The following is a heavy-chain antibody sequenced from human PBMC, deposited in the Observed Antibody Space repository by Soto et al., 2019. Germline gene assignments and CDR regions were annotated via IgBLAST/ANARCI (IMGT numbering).Heavy chain of an antibody. J-gene: IGHJ4*02. Sequence: ASVKVSCKASGYTFTSYGISWVRQAPGQGLEWMGWINAGNGNTKYSQKFQGRVTITRDTSASTAYMELSSLRSEDTTVYYCARGPGGPDGPGYDWGKGTLVTVSS. D-gene: IGHD6-13*01. CDR1: GYTFTSYG. V-gene: IGHV1-3*01. CDR3: ARGPGGPDGPGYD. CDR2: INAGNGNT.